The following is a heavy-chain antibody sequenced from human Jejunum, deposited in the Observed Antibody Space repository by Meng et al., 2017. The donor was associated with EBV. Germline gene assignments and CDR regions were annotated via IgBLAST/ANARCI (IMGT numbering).Heavy chain of an antibody. CDR2: ISYDGSDE. J-gene: IGHJ1*01. D-gene: IGHD6-25*01. V-gene: IGHV3-30*03. CDR3: ARERRGYYAEH. CDR1: GFTLSNYV. Sequence: RRVESGGGVVQAGRSLRLPLAASGFTLSNYVMHWVRQAPGKELEWVALISYDGSDEYYADSVKGRFTISRDSSESTLYLQMNNLRAEDTAIYYCARERRGYYAEHWGQGTLVTVSS.